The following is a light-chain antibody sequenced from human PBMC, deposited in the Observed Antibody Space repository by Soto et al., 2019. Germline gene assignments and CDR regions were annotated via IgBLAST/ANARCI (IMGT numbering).Light chain of an antibody. Sequence: ELGLTQSPGTLSLSPGERATLSCRASQSVSSSYLAWYQQKPGQAPRLLIYGASSRATGIPDRFSGSGSGTAFPLTISRLEPEDFAVYYCQQYGSSPRLTFGGGTKVEIK. CDR2: GAS. J-gene: IGKJ4*01. V-gene: IGKV3-20*01. CDR3: QQYGSSPRLT. CDR1: QSVSSSY.